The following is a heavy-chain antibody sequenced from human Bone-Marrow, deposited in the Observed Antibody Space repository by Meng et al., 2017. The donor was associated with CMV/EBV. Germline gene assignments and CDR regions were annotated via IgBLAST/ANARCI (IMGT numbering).Heavy chain of an antibody. Sequence: GSLRLSCTVSGGSISSSSYYWGWIRQPPGKGLEWIGSIYYSGSTYYNPSLKSRVTISVDTSKNQFSLKLSSVTAADTAVYYCAVPTLGAFDIWGQGTMVTVSS. J-gene: IGHJ3*02. CDR2: IYYSGST. V-gene: IGHV4-39*07. CDR3: AVPTLGAFDI. CDR1: GGSISSSSYY. D-gene: IGHD2-2*01.